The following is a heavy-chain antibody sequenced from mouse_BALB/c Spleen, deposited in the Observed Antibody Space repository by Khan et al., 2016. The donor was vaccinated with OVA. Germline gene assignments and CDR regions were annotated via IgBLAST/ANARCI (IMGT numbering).Heavy chain of an antibody. CDR1: GYSITNGYF. CDR2: IRYDGNT. J-gene: IGHJ3*01. V-gene: IGHV3-6*02. CDR3: ARGGSSGPAWFTY. Sequence: VQLKQSGPGLVKPSQSLSLTCSVTGYSITNGYFWNWIRQFPGNNLEWMGYIRYDGNTNYNPSLKNRISITRDTSKNQFFLNLNSVTPEDKATXYCARGGSSGPAWFTYWGQGTLVTVSA. D-gene: IGHD3-1*01.